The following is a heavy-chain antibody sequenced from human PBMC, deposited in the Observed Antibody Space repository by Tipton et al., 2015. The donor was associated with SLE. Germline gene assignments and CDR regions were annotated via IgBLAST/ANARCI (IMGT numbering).Heavy chain of an antibody. CDR3: ARGPPFMEWERNWFDP. CDR1: GGSFSGYS. J-gene: IGHJ5*02. D-gene: IGHD3-3*02. V-gene: IGHV4-59*01. CDR2: IYYSSYT. Sequence: PGLVKPSETLSLTCAVYGGSFSGYSWNWIRQPPGKGLEWIGYIYYSSYTNYNPSLKSRVTTSFDTSKNQFSLKLTSVTAADTAVYYCARGPPFMEWERNWFDPWGQGTQATVSS.